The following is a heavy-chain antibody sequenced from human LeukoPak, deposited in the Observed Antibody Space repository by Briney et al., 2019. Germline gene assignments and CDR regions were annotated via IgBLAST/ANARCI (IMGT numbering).Heavy chain of an antibody. D-gene: IGHD2-2*01. CDR1: GYTFTGYY. CDR2: INPNSGGT. Sequence: VASVKVSCKASGYTFTGYYMHWVRQAPGQGLEWMGWINPNSGGTNYAQKFQGWVTMTRDTSISTAYMELSRLRSDDTAVYYCARVTYCSSTSCYEGAFDIWGQGTMVTVSS. CDR3: ARVTYCSSTSCYEGAFDI. J-gene: IGHJ3*02. V-gene: IGHV1-2*04.